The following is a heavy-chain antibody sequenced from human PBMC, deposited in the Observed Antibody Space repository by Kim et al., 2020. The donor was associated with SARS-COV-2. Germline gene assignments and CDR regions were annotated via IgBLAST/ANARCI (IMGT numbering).Heavy chain of an antibody. CDR2: INPSGGKT. V-gene: IGHV1-46*04. D-gene: IGHD3-9*01. CDR1: GYIFTSYH. J-gene: IGHJ4*02. Sequence: ASVKVSCKASGYIFTSYHMHWVRQAPGQGLEWMGIINPSGGKTYYAQKLKGRITVTTDTSANTVYMQLSSLTSEDKAMYYCAREQTAGFYNYWGQGALVTVSS. CDR3: AREQTAGFYNY.